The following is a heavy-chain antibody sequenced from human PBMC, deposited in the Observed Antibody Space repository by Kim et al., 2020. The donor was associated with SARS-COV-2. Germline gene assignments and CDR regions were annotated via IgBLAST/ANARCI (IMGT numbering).Heavy chain of an antibody. CDR1: GFTFSSYG. D-gene: IGHD3-10*01. J-gene: IGHJ4*02. V-gene: IGHV3-23*01. CDR2: ISGSGGST. Sequence: GGSLRLSCAASGFTFSSYGMSWVRQAPGKGLEWVSDISGSGGSTYYADSVKGRFTISRDNSKKTQHLQMNSLRAEDTAVYYCAKIGPLTWFGELTYFDHWGQGTLVTVSS. CDR3: AKIGPLTWFGELTYFDH.